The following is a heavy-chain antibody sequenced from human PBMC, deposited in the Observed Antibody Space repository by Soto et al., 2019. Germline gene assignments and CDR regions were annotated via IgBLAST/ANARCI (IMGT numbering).Heavy chain of an antibody. J-gene: IGHJ4*02. V-gene: IGHV1-18*01. D-gene: IGHD1-1*01. CDR3: ARGRYGDY. CDR2: ISAHNGNT. Sequence: QVHLVQSGAEVKKPGASVKVSCKASGYTFTSYGITWVRQAPGQGLEWMGWISAHNGNTDYAQKLQGRVIVTRDTSTSTGYIELRGLRSDDTGVYNCARGRYGDYWGQGALVTVSS. CDR1: GYTFTSYG.